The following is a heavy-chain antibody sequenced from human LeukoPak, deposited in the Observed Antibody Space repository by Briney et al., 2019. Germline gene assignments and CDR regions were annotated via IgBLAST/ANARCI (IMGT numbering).Heavy chain of an antibody. Sequence: KSSETLSLTCTVSGGSISSYYWGWIRQPPGKGLEWIGSIYHSGSTYYNPSLKSRVTISVDTSKNQFSLKLSSVTAADTAVFYCAGSDYYYYMDVWGKGTTVTVSS. CDR3: AGSDYYYYMDV. J-gene: IGHJ6*03. V-gene: IGHV4-39*01. CDR2: IYHSGST. D-gene: IGHD3-10*01. CDR1: GGSISSYY.